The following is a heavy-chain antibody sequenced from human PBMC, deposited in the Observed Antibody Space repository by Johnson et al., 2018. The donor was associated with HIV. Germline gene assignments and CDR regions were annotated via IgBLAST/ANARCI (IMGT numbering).Heavy chain of an antibody. J-gene: IGHJ3*02. Sequence: QVQLVESGGGVVQPGGSLRLSCAASGFTFSNSAMHWVRQAPGKGLEWVAVISYVGTNEYYADSVKGRFTISRDNSKNTLYLQMDSLRAEDTAVYYCATRQQLVPGAFDI. CDR3: ATRQQLVPGAFDI. V-gene: IGHV3-30*04. CDR1: GFTFSNSA. CDR2: ISYVGTNE. D-gene: IGHD6-13*01.